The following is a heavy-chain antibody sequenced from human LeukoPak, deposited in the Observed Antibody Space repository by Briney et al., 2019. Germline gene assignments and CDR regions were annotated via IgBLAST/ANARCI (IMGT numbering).Heavy chain of an antibody. CDR1: GFTFSSYG. Sequence: GGSLRLSCAASGFTFSSYGMSWVRQAPGKGLEWVSGISGSGGSTHYADSVKGRFTTSRDNSKNTLYLQMNSLRPEDTAVYYCAKHYYDTSGSFYCFDSWGQGTLVTVSS. CDR2: ISGSGGST. CDR3: AKHYYDTSGSFYCFDS. V-gene: IGHV3-23*01. J-gene: IGHJ4*02. D-gene: IGHD3-22*01.